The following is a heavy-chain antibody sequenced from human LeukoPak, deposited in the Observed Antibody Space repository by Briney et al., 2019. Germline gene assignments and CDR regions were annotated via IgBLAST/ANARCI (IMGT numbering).Heavy chain of an antibody. V-gene: IGHV3-7*01. CDR1: GFTFSSYW. D-gene: IGHD5-12*01. Sequence: GGSLRLSCAASGFTFSSYWMSWVRQAPGKGLEWVANIKQDGSEKYYVDSVKGRFTISRDNAKNSLYMQMNSLRAEDTAVYYCARDPGVSGLDAFDIWGQGTMVTVSS. CDR2: IKQDGSEK. CDR3: ARDPGVSGLDAFDI. J-gene: IGHJ3*02.